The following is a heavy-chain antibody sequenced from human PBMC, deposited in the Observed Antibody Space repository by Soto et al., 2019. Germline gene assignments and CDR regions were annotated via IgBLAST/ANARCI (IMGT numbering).Heavy chain of an antibody. J-gene: IGHJ3*02. CDR2: TYYSGST. D-gene: IGHD5-12*01. Sequence: PSETLSLTCTVSGGSISSGGYYWSWIRQHPGKGLEWIGYTYYSGSTYYNPSLKSRVTISVDTSKNQFSLKLSSVTAADTAVYYCARDSGDGYNAFDIWGQGTMVTVSS. CDR3: ARDSGDGYNAFDI. CDR1: GGSISSGGYY. V-gene: IGHV4-31*03.